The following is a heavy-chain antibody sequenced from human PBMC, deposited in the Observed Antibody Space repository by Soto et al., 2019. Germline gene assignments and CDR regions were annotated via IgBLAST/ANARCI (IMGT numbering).Heavy chain of an antibody. CDR1: GYTFTSYG. CDR3: ARDQDPYGEGAFDI. Sequence: QVQLVQSGAEVKKPGASVKVSCKASGYTFTSYGISWVRQAPGQGLEWMGCISAYNGNPNYAQKLQGRVTMTIDTSTSTAYMELRSLRSDDTAVYYCARDQDPYGEGAFDIWGQGTMVTVSS. J-gene: IGHJ3*02. D-gene: IGHD4-17*01. V-gene: IGHV1-18*04. CDR2: ISAYNGNP.